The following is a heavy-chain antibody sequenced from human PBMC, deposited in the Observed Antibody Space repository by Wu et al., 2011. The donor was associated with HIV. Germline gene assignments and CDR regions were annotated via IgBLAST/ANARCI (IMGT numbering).Heavy chain of an antibody. CDR2: INPNSGGT. D-gene: IGHD1-7*01. CDR3: ARAVTGTRGAFDI. Sequence: QVQPVQSGAEVKKPGSSAKVSCKASGGTFNSYAISWVRQAPGQGLEWMGWINPNSGGTNYAQKFQGRVTMTRDTSISTAYMELSSLRSDDTAVYYCARAVTGTRGAFDIWGQGTMVIVSS. V-gene: IGHV1-2*02. J-gene: IGHJ3*02. CDR1: GGTFNSYA.